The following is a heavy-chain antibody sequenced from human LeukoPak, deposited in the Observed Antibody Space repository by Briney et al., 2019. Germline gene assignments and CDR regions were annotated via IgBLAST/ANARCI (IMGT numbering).Heavy chain of an antibody. CDR1: GLTFSSYA. CDR2: ISGSGGST. D-gene: IGHD2/OR15-2a*01. Sequence: GGSLRLSCAASGLTFSSYAMSWVRQAPGKGLEWVSAISGSGGSTYYADSVKGRLTISRDNSKNTLYLQMNSLRAEDTAVYYCAREGPRGNSQFDYWGQGTLVTVSS. CDR3: AREGPRGNSQFDY. J-gene: IGHJ4*02. V-gene: IGHV3-23*01.